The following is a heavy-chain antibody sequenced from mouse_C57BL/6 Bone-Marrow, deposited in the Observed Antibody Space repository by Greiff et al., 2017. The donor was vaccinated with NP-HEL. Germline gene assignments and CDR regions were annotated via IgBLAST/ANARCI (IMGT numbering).Heavy chain of an antibody. J-gene: IGHJ3*01. CDR2: IDPSDSET. D-gene: IGHD1-1*01. Sequence: QVQLQQPGAELVRPGSSVKLSCKASGYTFTSYWMHWVKQRPIQGLEWIGNIDPSDSETHYNQKFKDKATLTVDKSSSTAYMQLISLTSEDSAVYYCAREGPITTVERWFAYWGQGTLVTVSA. CDR1: GYTFTSYW. CDR3: AREGPITTVERWFAY. V-gene: IGHV1-52*01.